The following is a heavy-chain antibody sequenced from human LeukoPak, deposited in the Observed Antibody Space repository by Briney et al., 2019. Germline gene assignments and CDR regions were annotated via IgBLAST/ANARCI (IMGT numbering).Heavy chain of an antibody. Sequence: ASVKVSCKASGYTFTSYYMHWVRQAPGQGLEWMGIINPSGDSASYVHNFQGRVTMTRDTSTSTLYMELANLTSEDTAVYYCAREDLEGWGSGFDYWGQGTRVTVSS. CDR3: AREDLEGWGSGFDY. V-gene: IGHV1-46*01. CDR2: INPSGDSA. CDR1: GYTFTSYY. J-gene: IGHJ4*02. D-gene: IGHD3-10*01.